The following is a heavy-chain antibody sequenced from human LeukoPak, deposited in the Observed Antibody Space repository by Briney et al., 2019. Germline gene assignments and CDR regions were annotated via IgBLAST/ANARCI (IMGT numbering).Heavy chain of an antibody. V-gene: IGHV3-21*01. CDR2: ISSSSSYI. J-gene: IGHJ6*02. CDR3: ARDGVPGVVPAATYYYYGMDV. CDR1: GFTFSSYS. Sequence: PGGSLRLSCAASGFTFSSYSMNWVRQAPGKGLEWVSSISSSSSYINYADSVKGRFTISRDNAKNSLYLQMNSLRAEDTAVYYCARDGVPGVVPAATYYYYGMDVWGQGTTVTVSS. D-gene: IGHD2-2*01.